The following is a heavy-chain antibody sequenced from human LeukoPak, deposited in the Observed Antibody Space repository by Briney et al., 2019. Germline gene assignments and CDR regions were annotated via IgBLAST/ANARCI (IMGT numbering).Heavy chain of an antibody. D-gene: IGHD5-24*01. V-gene: IGHV4-59*08. CDR3: ARHNNMATIAEVDY. CDR2: IYYSGST. CDR1: GGSISSYY. J-gene: IGHJ4*02. Sequence: SETLSLTCTVSGGSISSYYWSWIRQPPGKGLEWIGYIYYSGSTNYNPSLKSRVTISVDTSKNQFSLKLSSVTAADTAVYYCARHNNMATIAEVDYWGQGTLVTVSS.